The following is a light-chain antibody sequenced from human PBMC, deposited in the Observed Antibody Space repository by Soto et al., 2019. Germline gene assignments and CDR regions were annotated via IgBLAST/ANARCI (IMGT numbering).Light chain of an antibody. Sequence: PGERATLSCRASQSVRTYLAWYQQKPGQAPRLLISDASKKATGIPDRFSDSGSGTDFTLTISSLEAEDSAVYYCHQRSNWPRTFGGGSKVEIK. V-gene: IGKV3-11*01. CDR2: DAS. CDR1: QSVRTY. CDR3: HQRSNWPRT. J-gene: IGKJ4*01.